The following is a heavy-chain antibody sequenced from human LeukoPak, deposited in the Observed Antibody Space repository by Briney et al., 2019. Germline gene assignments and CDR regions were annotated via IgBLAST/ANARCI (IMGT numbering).Heavy chain of an antibody. CDR3: AREYEVAVAGGFDY. CDR2: ISSSSSYI. D-gene: IGHD6-19*01. Sequence: GGSLRLSCAASGFTFSSYSMNWVRHAPGKGLEWVSSISSSSSYIYYADSVKGRFTISRDNSKNSLCLQMNSLRAEETAVYYCAREYEVAVAGGFDYWGQGTLVTVSS. CDR1: GFTFSSYS. J-gene: IGHJ4*02. V-gene: IGHV3-21*01.